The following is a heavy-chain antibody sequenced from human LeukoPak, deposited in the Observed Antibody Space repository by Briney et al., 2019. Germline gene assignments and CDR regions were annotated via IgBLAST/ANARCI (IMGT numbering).Heavy chain of an antibody. CDR3: AKEPASGSCFDY. Sequence: GGSLRLSCTASGYTFNSYAMSWVRQAPGKGLEWVSGISGSGTSTYYADSVKGRFTISRDNSKNTLYLQMDSLRAEDTALYYCAKEPASGSCFDYWGQGTLVTVSS. CDR1: GYTFNSYA. D-gene: IGHD3-10*01. V-gene: IGHV3-23*01. CDR2: ISGSGTST. J-gene: IGHJ4*02.